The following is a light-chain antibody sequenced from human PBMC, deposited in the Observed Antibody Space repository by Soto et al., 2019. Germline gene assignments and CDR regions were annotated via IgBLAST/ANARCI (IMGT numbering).Light chain of an antibody. CDR2: EVN. CDR3: SSYSSNNILSYV. V-gene: IGLV2-14*02. CDR1: SSDVGSYNL. J-gene: IGLJ1*01. Sequence: QSALTQPASVSGSPGQSITISCTGTSSDVGSYNLVSWYQQHPGKAPKLIMFEVNNRPSGVSDRFSGSRSANTASLTISGLQAQDEADYYCSSYSSNNILSYVFGTGTKVTVL.